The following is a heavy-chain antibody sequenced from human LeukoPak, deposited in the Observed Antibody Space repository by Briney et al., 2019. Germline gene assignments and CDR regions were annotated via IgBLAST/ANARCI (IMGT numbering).Heavy chain of an antibody. V-gene: IGHV3-53*01. D-gene: IGHD2-15*01. CDR2: IYSGGST. CDR3: ARGWYTPGSPIYFDY. J-gene: IGHJ4*02. CDR1: GFPFSSNY. Sequence: PGGSLSLSCAVSGFPFSSNYMSGVRQAPGKGLEWGSVIYSGGSTYYADAVQGGVAISRDNSQNTLYLQINSLRAEDTAVYYCARGWYTPGSPIYFDYWGQGTLVTVSS.